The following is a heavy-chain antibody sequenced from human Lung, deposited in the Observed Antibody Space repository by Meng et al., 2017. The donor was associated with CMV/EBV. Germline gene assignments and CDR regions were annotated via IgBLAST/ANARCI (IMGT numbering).Heavy chain of an antibody. CDR1: GASISSGTRY. V-gene: IGHV4-39*01. J-gene: IGHJ1*01. Sequence: SETXSLTCSVSGASISSGTRYWGWIRQPPGKGLEWIGSIYSGGQTFYSPSLRSRVTLAVDRPKNQFSLKMTSVTAADTAVYFCAKFPDRRDTGFWCRGALVTVSS. CDR2: IYSGGQT. CDR3: AKFPDRRDTGF. D-gene: IGHD1-14*01.